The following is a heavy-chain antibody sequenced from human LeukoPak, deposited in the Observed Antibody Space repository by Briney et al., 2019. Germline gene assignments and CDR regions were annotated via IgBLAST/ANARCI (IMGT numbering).Heavy chain of an antibody. D-gene: IGHD6-13*01. Sequence: GGSLRLSCAASGFTFSGYSMNWVRQAPGKGLEWVSHVTSSSSTIYYADSVKGRFTISRDNAKNSLYLQMNSLRAEDTAVYYCARDGYSSTDYWGQGTLVTVSS. J-gene: IGHJ4*02. CDR2: VTSSSSTI. CDR1: GFTFSGYS. V-gene: IGHV3-48*01. CDR3: ARDGYSSTDY.